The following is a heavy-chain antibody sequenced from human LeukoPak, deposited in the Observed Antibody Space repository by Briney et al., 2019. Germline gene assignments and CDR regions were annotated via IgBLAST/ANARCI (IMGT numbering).Heavy chain of an antibody. Sequence: ASVMVSCKASGGTFISYAISWVRQAPGQGLEWMGRIIPILGIANYAQKFQGRVTITEDKSTSTAYMELSSLRSEDTAVYYCAKSGIGGYKPFDYWGQGTLVTVSS. D-gene: IGHD5-24*01. CDR2: IIPILGIA. V-gene: IGHV1-69*04. CDR1: GGTFISYA. CDR3: AKSGIGGYKPFDY. J-gene: IGHJ4*02.